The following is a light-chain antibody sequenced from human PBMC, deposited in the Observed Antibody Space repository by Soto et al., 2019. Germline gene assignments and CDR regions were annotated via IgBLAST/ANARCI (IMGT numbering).Light chain of an antibody. V-gene: IGKV1-33*01. CDR3: QQYENLPT. J-gene: IGKJ5*01. CDR2: DAS. CDR1: QDSTKY. Sequence: IQFTQSPSSVSASVGDRVTITCRASQDSTKYLAWYQQKPGKAPNLLIYDASTLHSGVPSRFSGSGSGTDFTFTISRLQPEDIATYYCQQYENLPTFGQGTRLEIK.